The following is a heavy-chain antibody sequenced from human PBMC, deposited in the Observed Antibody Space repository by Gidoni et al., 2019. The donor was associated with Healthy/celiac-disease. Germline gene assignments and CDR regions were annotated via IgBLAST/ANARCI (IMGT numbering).Heavy chain of an antibody. D-gene: IGHD3-10*01. CDR1: GFTCSSYA. Sequence: VQLLESGGGLVQPGGSLRLSCAASGFTCSSYAMRWVRQAPGTGLEWVTASSCSGGSTYYADSVKGRFTSTRDNSKNTLYLQMNSLRAEDTAGYYCAKDVSRAGYFDYWGQGTLVTVSS. V-gene: IGHV3-23*01. J-gene: IGHJ4*02. CDR2: SSCSGGST. CDR3: AKDVSRAGYFDY.